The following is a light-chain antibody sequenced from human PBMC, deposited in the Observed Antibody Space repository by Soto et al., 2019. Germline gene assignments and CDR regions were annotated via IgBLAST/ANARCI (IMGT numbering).Light chain of an antibody. CDR3: QQSYSTLT. V-gene: IGKV1-39*01. CDR2: AAS. J-gene: IGKJ4*01. CDR1: QSISSY. Sequence: DIQITQSPSSLSASVGDRVTITCRASQSISSYLNWYQQKPGKAPKLLIYAASSLQSGVPSRFSGSGSGTDFTLTISSLQPEDFATYYCQQSYSTLTFGGGTKV.